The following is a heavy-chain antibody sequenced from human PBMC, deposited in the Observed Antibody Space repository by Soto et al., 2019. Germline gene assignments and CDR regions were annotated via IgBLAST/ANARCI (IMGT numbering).Heavy chain of an antibody. V-gene: IGHV4-30-4*01. J-gene: IGHJ4*02. CDR2: IHYSGTT. CDR3: ARATAYCGRTTCYPFDY. D-gene: IGHD2-2*01. CDR1: GGSIISDDYY. Sequence: PSETLSLTCTVFGGSIISDDYYWTWIRQPPGKGLEWLGRIHYSGTTYYNPSLRGRLTMSMDSSRNQFSLRLTSVTAADTAMYCCARATAYCGRTTCYPFDYWGQGILVTVSS.